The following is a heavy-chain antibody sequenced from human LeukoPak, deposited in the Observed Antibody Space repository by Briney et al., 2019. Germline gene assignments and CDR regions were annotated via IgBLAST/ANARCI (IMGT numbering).Heavy chain of an antibody. CDR1: GFTFSSYS. CDR2: ISSSSSYI. CDR3: ATIEYSSSTLDY. Sequence: GGSLRLSCAASGFTFSSYSMNWVRQAPGKGLEWVSSISSSSSYIYYADSVKGRFTISRDSAKNSLYLQMNSLRAEDTAVYYCATIEYSSSTLDYWGQGTLVTVSS. V-gene: IGHV3-21*01. J-gene: IGHJ4*02. D-gene: IGHD6-6*01.